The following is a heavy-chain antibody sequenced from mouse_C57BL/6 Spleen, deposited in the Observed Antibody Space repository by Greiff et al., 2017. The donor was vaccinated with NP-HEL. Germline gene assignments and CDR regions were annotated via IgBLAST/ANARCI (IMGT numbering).Heavy chain of an antibody. V-gene: IGHV1-72*01. J-gene: IGHJ4*01. CDR1: GYTFTSYW. D-gene: IGHD1-1*01. Sequence: QVQLQQPGAELVKPGASVKLSCKASGYTFTSYWMHWVKQRPGRGLEWIGRIDPNSGGTKYNEKFKSKATLTVDKPSSTPYMQLSSLTSEDAAVDYCARPYYDGSSYAMDYWGQGTSGTVSS. CDR3: ARPYYDGSSYAMDY. CDR2: IDPNSGGT.